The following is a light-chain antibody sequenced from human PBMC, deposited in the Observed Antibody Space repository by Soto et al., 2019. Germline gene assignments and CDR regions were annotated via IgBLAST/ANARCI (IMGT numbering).Light chain of an antibody. CDR2: GAS. CDR3: QQYNNWPSIT. V-gene: IGKV3-15*01. Sequence: EIVMTQSPAPLSVSPGERATLSCRASQSVSRNLAWYQQKPGQAPRLLIYGASTRATGISARFSGGGSGTEFTLISSSLQSEDVVVYYCQQYNNWPSITFGQGTRLEIK. CDR1: QSVSRN. J-gene: IGKJ5*01.